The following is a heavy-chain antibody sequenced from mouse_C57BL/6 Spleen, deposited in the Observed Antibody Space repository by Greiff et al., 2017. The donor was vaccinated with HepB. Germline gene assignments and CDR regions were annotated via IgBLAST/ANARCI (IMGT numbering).Heavy chain of an antibody. V-gene: IGHV1-80*01. CDR1: GYAFSSYW. Sequence: QVQLKESGAELVKPGASVKISCKASGYAFSSYWMNWVKQRPGKGLEWIGQIYPGDGDTNYNGKFKGKATLTADKSSSTAYMQLSSLTSEDSAVYFCARDYGNYGGLYYFDYWGQGTTLTVSS. D-gene: IGHD2-1*01. CDR2: IYPGDGDT. J-gene: IGHJ2*01. CDR3: ARDYGNYGGLYYFDY.